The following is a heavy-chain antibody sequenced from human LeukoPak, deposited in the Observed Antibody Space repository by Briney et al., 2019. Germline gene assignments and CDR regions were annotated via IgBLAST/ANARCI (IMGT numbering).Heavy chain of an antibody. CDR2: ISSSSSYI. Sequence: EGSLRLSCAASGFTFNRYSMNWVRQAPGKGLEWVSSISSSSSYIYYADSVKGRFTISRDNAKKSMYLEMNSLRAEDTAVYYCGRDLPTVTSIDYWGQGTLVTVSS. D-gene: IGHD4-17*01. CDR1: GFTFNRYS. CDR3: GRDLPTVTSIDY. J-gene: IGHJ4*02. V-gene: IGHV3-21*01.